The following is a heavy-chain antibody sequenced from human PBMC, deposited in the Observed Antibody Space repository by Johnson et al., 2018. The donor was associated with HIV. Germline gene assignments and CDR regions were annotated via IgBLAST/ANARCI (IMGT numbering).Heavy chain of an antibody. CDR1: GFTFSSFD. CDR2: ISYDGSNK. Sequence: QVQLVESGGGVVQPGRSLRVSCGTSGFTFSSFDMHWVRQAPGKGLEWVAVISYDGSNKYYADSVKGRFTISRDNSKNTLYLQMNSLRAEDTAVYYCARGGLGDYVVAFDIWGQGTMVTVSS. V-gene: IGHV3-30-3*01. J-gene: IGHJ3*02. CDR3: ARGGLGDYVVAFDI. D-gene: IGHD4-17*01.